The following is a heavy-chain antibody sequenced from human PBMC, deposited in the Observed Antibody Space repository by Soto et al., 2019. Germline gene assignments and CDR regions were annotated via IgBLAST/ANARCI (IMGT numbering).Heavy chain of an antibody. Sequence: EVHLVESGGGLVQPGGSLRLSCAASGFTFSAFEMNWVRQAPGKGLEWLSYIYNSGSTMTYADSVKGRFAISRDNAKNSLYLETYSLRAEDTAVSYCAREFGATGLDVWGQGTTVTVSS. CDR2: IYNSGSTM. J-gene: IGHJ6*02. CDR3: AREFGATGLDV. D-gene: IGHD1-26*01. CDR1: GFTFSAFE. V-gene: IGHV3-48*03.